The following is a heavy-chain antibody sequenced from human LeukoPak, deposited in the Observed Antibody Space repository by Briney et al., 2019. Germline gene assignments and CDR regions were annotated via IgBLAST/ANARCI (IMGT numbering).Heavy chain of an antibody. J-gene: IGHJ4*02. CDR1: GGSISSSSYY. V-gene: IGHV4-39*07. CDR2: IYYSGST. Sequence: SETLSLTCTVSGGSISSSSYYWGWIRQPPGKGLEWIERIYYSGSTYYNPSLKSRVTISVNTSKNQFSLKLSSVPAAHTALYYCASLPIGGSGSYYIDYWGQGTLVTVSS. D-gene: IGHD3-10*01. CDR3: ASLPIGGSGSYYIDY.